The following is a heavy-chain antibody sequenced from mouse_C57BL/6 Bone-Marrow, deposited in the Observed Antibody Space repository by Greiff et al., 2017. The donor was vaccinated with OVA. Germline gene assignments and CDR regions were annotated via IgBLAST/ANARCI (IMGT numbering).Heavy chain of an antibody. CDR3: AMGLRQGFAN. V-gene: IGHV1-9*01. D-gene: IGHD2-4*01. J-gene: IGHJ3*01. CDR1: GYTFTGYW. CDR2: ILPGSGST. Sequence: QVQLQQSGAELMKPGASVKLSCKASGYTFTGYWIEWVKQRPGHGLEWIGEILPGSGSTNYNEQFKGKATFTADTSSNTGYMQLSSLTTEDSAINYCAMGLRQGFANWGQGTLVTVSA.